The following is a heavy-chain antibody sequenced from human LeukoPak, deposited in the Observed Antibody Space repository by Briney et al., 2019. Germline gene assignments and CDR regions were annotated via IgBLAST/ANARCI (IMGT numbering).Heavy chain of an antibody. CDR2: INASGGST. D-gene: IGHD3-22*01. CDR1: GYTFTSYY. J-gene: IGHJ3*02. V-gene: IGHV1-46*01. Sequence: GASVKVSCKASGYTFTSYYMLWVRQAPGERLEWMGIINASGGSTSYAQKFQRRVTMTRDTSTSTVYMELSSLRSEDTAVYYCASTSSGYLFGAFDIWGQGTMVTVSS. CDR3: ASTSSGYLFGAFDI.